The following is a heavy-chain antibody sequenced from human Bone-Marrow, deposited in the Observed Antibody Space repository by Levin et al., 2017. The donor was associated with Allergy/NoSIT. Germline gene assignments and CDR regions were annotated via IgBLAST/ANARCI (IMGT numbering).Heavy chain of an antibody. D-gene: IGHD6-19*01. CDR2: IYWNDYK. CDR3: TNHRGFIGGWYPGL. V-gene: IGHV2-5*01. Sequence: ASGPTLVKPTQTLTLTCSVSELSLSTREANVGWIRQPPGKALEWLAVIYWNDYKRYSPFLESRLTITKDTSANQVVLTMTNMDPADTGTYYCTNHRGFIGGWYPGLWGQGIQVTVSS. CDR1: ELSLSTREAN. J-gene: IGHJ4*02.